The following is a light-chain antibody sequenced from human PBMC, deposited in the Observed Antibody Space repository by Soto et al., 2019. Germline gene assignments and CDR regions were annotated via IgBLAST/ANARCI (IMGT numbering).Light chain of an antibody. Sequence: EIVMTQSPGALSVSAGERSTLSCRASQSVSSNLAWYQQKPGQAPRLLIYGASTRATGIPARFSGSGSGTEFTLTISSLQSEDFAVYYCQQYNNWPPLTFGQGTRLEIK. J-gene: IGKJ5*01. CDR2: GAS. V-gene: IGKV3-15*01. CDR1: QSVSSN. CDR3: QQYNNWPPLT.